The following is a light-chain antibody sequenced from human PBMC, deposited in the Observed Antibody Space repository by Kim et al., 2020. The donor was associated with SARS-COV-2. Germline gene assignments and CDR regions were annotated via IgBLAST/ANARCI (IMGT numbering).Light chain of an antibody. CDR3: QQYGSSPMYT. CDR2: GAS. CDR1: QSVSSSY. Sequence: EIVLTQSPVTLSLSPGERATLSCRASQSVSSSYLAWYQQKPGQAPRRLIYGASSRATGIPDRFSGSGSGTDFTLTISRLEPEDFAVYYCQQYGSSPMYTFGQGTKLEI. J-gene: IGKJ2*01. V-gene: IGKV3-20*01.